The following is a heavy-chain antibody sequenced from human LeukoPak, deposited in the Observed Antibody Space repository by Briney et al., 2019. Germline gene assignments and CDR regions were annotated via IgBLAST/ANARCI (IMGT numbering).Heavy chain of an antibody. J-gene: IGHJ4*02. CDR2: IDARSGIT. V-gene: IGHV3-48*01. CDR3: ARIDYGGNSDY. Sequence: GGSLRLSCAASGFTFTIFGLNWVRQAPGKGPEWVSYIDARSGITYYADSVQGRFTISRDNAKESVFLQMNSLRAEDTAVYYCARIDYGGNSDYWGQGTLVTVSS. CDR1: GFTFTIFG. D-gene: IGHD4-23*01.